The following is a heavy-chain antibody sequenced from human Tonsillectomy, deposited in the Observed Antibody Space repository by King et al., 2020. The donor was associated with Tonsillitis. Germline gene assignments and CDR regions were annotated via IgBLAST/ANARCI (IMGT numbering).Heavy chain of an antibody. CDR2: ISSNGGST. CDR1: GFTFSYYT. V-gene: IGHV3-64*05. D-gene: IGHD3-22*01. Sequence: VQLVDSGGGLVQPGGSLRLACSASGFTFSYYTMHWVRQAPGKGLEYVSAISSNGGSTYYAATVKGRFTISRDDSKNTLYVQMSSLRAEDTAVYYCVKLTYDSSAYPFWGQGTLVTVSS. CDR3: VKLTYDSSAYPF. J-gene: IGHJ4*02.